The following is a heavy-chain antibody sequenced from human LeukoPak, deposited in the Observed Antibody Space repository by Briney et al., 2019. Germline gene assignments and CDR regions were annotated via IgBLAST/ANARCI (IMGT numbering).Heavy chain of an antibody. CDR3: ARDLGASTVIFFDY. V-gene: IGHV1-8*01. CDR1: GYTFTSYD. D-gene: IGHD4-17*01. CDR2: MNPISGNT. J-gene: IGHJ4*02. Sequence: GASVKVSCKASGYTFTSYDINWVRQATGQGLEWMGWMNPISGNTGSAQKFQGRVSMTRNNPIGTAYMELRSLRSDDTAVFYCARDLGASTVIFFDYWGQGTLVTVSS.